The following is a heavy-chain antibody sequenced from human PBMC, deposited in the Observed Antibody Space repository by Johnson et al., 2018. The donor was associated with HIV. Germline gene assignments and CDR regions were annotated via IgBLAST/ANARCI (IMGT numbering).Heavy chain of an antibody. CDR2: ISYDGGLK. J-gene: IGHJ3*02. CDR1: GFSFSSYA. CDR3: ARSYPGSASVYRDAFDI. V-gene: IGHV3-30*04. D-gene: IGHD4-11*01. Sequence: QVQLVESGGGVVQPGRSLRLSCAASGFSFSSYAMHWVRQAPGKGLEWVTVISYDGGLKYYADSVKGRFTISRYNAKNTLYLQMNSLRAEDTAVYYCARSYPGSASVYRDAFDIWGQGTMVTVSS.